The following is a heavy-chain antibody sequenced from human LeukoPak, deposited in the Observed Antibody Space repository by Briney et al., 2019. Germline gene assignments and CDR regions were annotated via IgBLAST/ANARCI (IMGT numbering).Heavy chain of an antibody. Sequence: ASVKVSCMASGGTFSSYTISWVRQAPGQGLEWMGRIIPILGIANYAQKFQGRVTITADKSTSTAYMELSSLRSEDTAVYYCATYSNYVYYYYYFMDVWGKGTTVTVSS. CDR2: IIPILGIA. D-gene: IGHD4-11*01. CDR1: GGTFSSYT. J-gene: IGHJ6*03. CDR3: ATYSNYVYYYYYFMDV. V-gene: IGHV1-69*02.